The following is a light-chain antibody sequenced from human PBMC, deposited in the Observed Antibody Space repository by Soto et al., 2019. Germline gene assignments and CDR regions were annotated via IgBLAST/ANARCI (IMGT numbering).Light chain of an antibody. J-gene: IGKJ1*01. V-gene: IGKV3D-20*02. CDR2: GAS. CDR1: QSVTSSF. CDR3: QQRSSWHT. Sequence: EIVLTQSPGTLSLSPGERATLSCRASQSVTSSFLAWYQQKRGQAPRLLIYGASSRATGIPDRFSGSGSGTDFTLTISSLEPEDSAIYYCQQRSSWHTFGQGTKVDI.